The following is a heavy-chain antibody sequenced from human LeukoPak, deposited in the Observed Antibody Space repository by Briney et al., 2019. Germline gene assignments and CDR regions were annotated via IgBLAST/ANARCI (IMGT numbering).Heavy chain of an antibody. Sequence: QAGGSLRLSCAASGFTFSSYSMNWVRQAPGKGLEWVSYISSSSSTIYYADSVKGRFTISRDNAKNSLYLQMNSLRAEDTAVYYCARCLNYYYYMDVWGKGTTVTVSS. CDR1: GFTFSSYS. CDR3: ARCLNYYYYMDV. D-gene: IGHD3-16*01. CDR2: ISSSSSTI. V-gene: IGHV3-48*04. J-gene: IGHJ6*03.